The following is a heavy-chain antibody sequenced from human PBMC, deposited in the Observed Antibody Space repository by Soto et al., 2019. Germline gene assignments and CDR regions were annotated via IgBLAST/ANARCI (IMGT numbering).Heavy chain of an antibody. CDR3: TKEVYGMGYYYYGMDV. D-gene: IGHD2-8*01. V-gene: IGHV3-9*01. CDR2: ITWNSASL. CDR1: GFIFDDFA. J-gene: IGHJ6*02. Sequence: SLSLSCAASGFIFDDFAMHWVRQAAGKGLEWVSSITWNSASLAYADSVKGRFTISRDNAKNSLYLQMNNLRPEDAALYYCTKEVYGMGYYYYGMDVWGQGPTVTVSS.